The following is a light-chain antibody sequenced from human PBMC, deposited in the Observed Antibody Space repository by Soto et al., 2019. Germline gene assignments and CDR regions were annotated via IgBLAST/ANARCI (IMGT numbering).Light chain of an antibody. CDR3: QQLNSYPWT. V-gene: IGKV1-9*01. CDR2: AAS. Sequence: DIQLTQSPSFLSASVGDRVTITCRANQAISSYLAWFQQRPGKAPKVLIYAASTLQSGVPSRFSGSGSGTEFTLTISSLQPEDFATYFCQQLNSYPWTFGQGTKVEIK. J-gene: IGKJ1*01. CDR1: QAISSY.